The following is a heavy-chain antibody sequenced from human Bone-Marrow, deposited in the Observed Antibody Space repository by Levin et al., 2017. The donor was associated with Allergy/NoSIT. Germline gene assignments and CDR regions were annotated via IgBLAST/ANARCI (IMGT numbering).Heavy chain of an antibody. V-gene: IGHV3-72*01. D-gene: IGHD6-19*01. J-gene: IGHJ4*02. Sequence: LSLTCAASGFTFSDHYMDWVRQAPGKGLEWVGRTKNKANSYTTEYAASVKGRFTISRDDSKKSVYLQMNSLKTEDTAVYYCARWAAGACAYWGQGTLVTVSS. CDR2: TKNKANSYTT. CDR1: GFTFSDHY. CDR3: ARWAAGACAY.